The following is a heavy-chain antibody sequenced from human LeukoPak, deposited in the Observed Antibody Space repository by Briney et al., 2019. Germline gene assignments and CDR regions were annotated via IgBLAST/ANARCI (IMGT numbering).Heavy chain of an antibody. CDR1: GGSISSSNW. CDR3: ARDCGPRGAAAGCGY. J-gene: IGHJ4*02. D-gene: IGHD6-13*01. Sequence: SETLSLTCAVSGGSISSSNWWSWVRQSPGKGLEWIGEIYHSGSTNYNPSLKGRVTISLDMSKNQFSLKLSSVTAADTAVYYCARDCGPRGAAAGCGYWGQGTLVTVSS. CDR2: IYHSGST. V-gene: IGHV4-4*02.